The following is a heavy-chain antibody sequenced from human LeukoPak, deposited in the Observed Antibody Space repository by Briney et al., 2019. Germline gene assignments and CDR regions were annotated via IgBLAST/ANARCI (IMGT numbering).Heavy chain of an antibody. CDR3: ARDQPGVLGPYYGMDV. D-gene: IGHD3-3*01. CDR2: ISSSGNTI. V-gene: IGHV3-48*03. CDR1: GFTFSSYE. Sequence: QPGGSLRLSCAASGFTFSSYEMNWVRQAPGKGLEWVSYISSSGNTIYYADSVKGRFTISRDNAKNSLYLQMNSLRAEDTAVYYYARDQPGVLGPYYGMDVWGQGTTVTVSS. J-gene: IGHJ6*02.